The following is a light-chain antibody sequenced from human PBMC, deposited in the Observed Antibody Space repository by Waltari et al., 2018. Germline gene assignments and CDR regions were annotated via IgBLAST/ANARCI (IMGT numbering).Light chain of an antibody. V-gene: IGLV2-11*01. CDR1: SSDVGGYKY. CDR2: DVT. J-gene: IGLJ2*01. Sequence: QSALTQPRPVSGSPGQSVTISCTGTSSDVGGYKYVSWYQQPPGKAPKLMISDVTERPSGVPDRFSGSKSGNTASLTISGLQAEDEGDYYCCSYAGGDTVVFGGGTKLTVL. CDR3: CSYAGGDTVV.